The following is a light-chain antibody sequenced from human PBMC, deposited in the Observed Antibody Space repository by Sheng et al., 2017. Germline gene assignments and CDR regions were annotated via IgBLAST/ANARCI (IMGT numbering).Light chain of an antibody. V-gene: IGLV2-14*03. CDR2: DVS. CDR1: SSDVGAYKY. CDR3: TSYTTGSLYV. Sequence: QSALTQPASVSGSPGQSITIPCTGTSSDVGAYKYVSWYQQHPGKAPKLIIYDVSNRPSGVSNRFSGSKSGNTASLTISGLQAEDEADYYCTSYTTGSLYVFGTGTEVAVL. J-gene: IGLJ1*01.